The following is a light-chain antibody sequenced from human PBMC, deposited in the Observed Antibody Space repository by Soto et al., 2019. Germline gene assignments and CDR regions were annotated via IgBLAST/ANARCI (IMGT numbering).Light chain of an antibody. J-gene: IGLJ2*01. CDR1: SSDIGAGYD. V-gene: IGLV1-40*01. Sequence: QSVLTQPPSVSGAPGQRVTVSCTGSSSDIGAGYDVHWYQQVPGTAPKLLIYGNTNRPSGVPDRFSGSKSSTSASLAISGLQPEDEADYYCQSYDGSVVFGGGTKLTVL. CDR2: GNT. CDR3: QSYDGSVV.